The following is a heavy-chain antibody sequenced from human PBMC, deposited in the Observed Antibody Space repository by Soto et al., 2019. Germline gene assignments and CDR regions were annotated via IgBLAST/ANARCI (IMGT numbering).Heavy chain of an antibody. CDR3: AREGEGIPAHRY. V-gene: IGHV1-69*06. J-gene: IGHJ4*02. CDR2: IVPILGAG. D-gene: IGHD1-26*01. CDR1: GDTFTTYT. Sequence: QVQLVQSGAEVQKPGSSVKVSCKASGDTFTTYTINWVRQAPGQGLEWMGGIVPILGAGNYAHKFQGRVRITADRSTTTASLDLSRLSSDDTAVDYCAREGEGIPAHRYWGQGTLVTVSS.